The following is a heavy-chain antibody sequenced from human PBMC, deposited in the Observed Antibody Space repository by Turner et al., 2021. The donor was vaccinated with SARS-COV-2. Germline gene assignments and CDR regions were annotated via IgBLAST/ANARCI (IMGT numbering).Heavy chain of an antibody. Sequence: QVQLVQSGAEVKKPGYSVKVSCKASGGTFSSYAISWVRQAPGQGLEWMGGIIPIFGTANYAQKFQGRVTITADESTRTAYMELSSLRSEDTAVYYCARARGVDYYDSSGQRFDPWGQGTLVTVSS. CDR1: GGTFSSYA. D-gene: IGHD3-22*01. CDR3: ARARGVDYYDSSGQRFDP. V-gene: IGHV1-69*01. J-gene: IGHJ5*02. CDR2: IIPIFGTA.